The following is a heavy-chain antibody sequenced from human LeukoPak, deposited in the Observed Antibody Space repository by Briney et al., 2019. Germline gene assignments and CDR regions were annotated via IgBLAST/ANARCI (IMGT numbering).Heavy chain of an antibody. CDR2: INPAASVK. CDR3: APSP. V-gene: IGHV3-7*01. CDR1: GFSLSSYC. J-gene: IGHJ5*02. Sequence: GGSLRLSCAASGFSLSSYCISWVRQAPGKGLEWVANINPAASVKYYVDSVKGRFTISRDDAKNSFYLQMNNLRVEDTAIYYCAPSPWGQGTLVTVSS.